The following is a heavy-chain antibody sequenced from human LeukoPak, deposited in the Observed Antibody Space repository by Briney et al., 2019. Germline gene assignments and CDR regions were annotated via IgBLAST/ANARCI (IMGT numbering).Heavy chain of an antibody. CDR2: IYPGDFDT. CDR1: GYTFTSDW. J-gene: IGHJ5*02. Sequence: GESLKISCKGSGYTFTSDWIAWVRQMPGKGLEYMGIIYPGDFDTRYSPSFEGHVTFSADESTSTAYLQWSGLKASDTAMYYCARSPPYCSGGSCYPKAFDPWGQGTLVTVSS. V-gene: IGHV5-51*01. CDR3: ARSPPYCSGGSCYPKAFDP. D-gene: IGHD2-15*01.